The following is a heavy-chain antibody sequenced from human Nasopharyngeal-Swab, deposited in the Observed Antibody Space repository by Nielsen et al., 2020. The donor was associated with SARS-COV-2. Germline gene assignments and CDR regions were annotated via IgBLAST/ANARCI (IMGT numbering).Heavy chain of an antibody. Sequence: GESLKISCKTSGYNFANFWIGWVRQRPGKGLDWMGVVYPGNSEIRYNPSFQGQVIISADRSTNIAYLQWTSLRASDTAVYYCARRAARDGYNYEVDPWGQGTLVTVSS. CDR1: GYNFANFW. CDR3: ARRAARDGYNYEVDP. J-gene: IGHJ5*02. CDR2: VYPGNSEI. D-gene: IGHD5-24*01. V-gene: IGHV5-51*01.